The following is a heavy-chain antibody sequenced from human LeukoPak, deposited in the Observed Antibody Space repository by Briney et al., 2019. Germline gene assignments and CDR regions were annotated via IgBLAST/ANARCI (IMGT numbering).Heavy chain of an antibody. CDR2: VHYSDNA. J-gene: IGHJ3*02. CDR3: ARDRRWELLHAFDI. V-gene: IGHV4-59*01. D-gene: IGHD1-26*01. Sequence: SETLSLTCTVSGGSISSDFWSWIRQPPGKGLEWIAYVHYSDNANYNPSLRSRVTISLDTSKKQFSLMLSSVTAADTAVYYCARDRRWELLHAFDIWGQGTIVTVSS. CDR1: GGSISSDF.